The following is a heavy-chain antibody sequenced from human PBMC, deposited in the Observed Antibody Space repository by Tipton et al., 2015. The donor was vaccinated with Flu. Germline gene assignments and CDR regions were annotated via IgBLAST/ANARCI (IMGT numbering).Heavy chain of an antibody. CDR3: AREGPVDYGMDV. CDR2: LWYDGGNK. Sequence: SLRLSCAASGFTFSSYGMHWVRQSPGKGLEWVAYLWYDGGNKHYGESVKGRFTISRDNSKNTVYLHVNSLRGEDTAVYYCAREGPVDYGMDVWGQGTTVTVSS. J-gene: IGHJ6*02. CDR1: GFTFSSYG. V-gene: IGHV3-33*01.